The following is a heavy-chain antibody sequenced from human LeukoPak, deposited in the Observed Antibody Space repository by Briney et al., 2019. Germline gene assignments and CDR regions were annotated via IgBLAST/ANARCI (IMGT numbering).Heavy chain of an antibody. CDR3: ARHRYFQL. CDR1: GYSFNAYW. V-gene: IGHV5-51*01. J-gene: IGHJ1*01. CDR2: IFPADSDT. Sequence: GESLKISCKASGYSFNAYWVAWVRQMPGKGLEWMGIIFPADSDTRYSPSFQGQVTIPVDKSINTAYLQWSSLKASDTAMYYCARHRYFQLWGQGTLVTVSS.